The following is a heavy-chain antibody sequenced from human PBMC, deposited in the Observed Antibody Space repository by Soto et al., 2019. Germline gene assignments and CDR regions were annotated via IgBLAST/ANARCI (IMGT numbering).Heavy chain of an antibody. D-gene: IGHD6-19*01. V-gene: IGHV3-48*02. J-gene: IGHJ3*01. CDR2: IRHTTSAT. CDR1: QFPFDVYS. Sequence: GQLVESGGDFVQPGESLRLSCVASQFPFDVYSLHWVRQAPGKGLEWVSYIRHTTSATFYADAVKGRFTISRDNRKNSLFLQMNSLRDDDTGVYFCARDRGSSGMFERDVWGPGTLVTVSS. CDR3: ARDRGSSGMFERDV.